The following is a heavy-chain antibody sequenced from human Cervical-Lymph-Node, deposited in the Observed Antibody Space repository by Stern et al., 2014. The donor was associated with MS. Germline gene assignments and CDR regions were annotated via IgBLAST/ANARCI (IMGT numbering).Heavy chain of an antibody. D-gene: IGHD3-3*01. Sequence: QVQLGQSGAEVKKPGDSVKVSCKTSGYTFTGSFMYWVRQAPGQGLEWMGRINPKSGATDYAEKFEGRLTLTRDTSISTAYMEVNRLTSDDTAVYYCARGPKFGAFDIWGQGTLVTISA. CDR2: INPKSGAT. CDR3: ARGPKFGAFDI. J-gene: IGHJ3*02. V-gene: IGHV1-2*06. CDR1: GYTFTGSF.